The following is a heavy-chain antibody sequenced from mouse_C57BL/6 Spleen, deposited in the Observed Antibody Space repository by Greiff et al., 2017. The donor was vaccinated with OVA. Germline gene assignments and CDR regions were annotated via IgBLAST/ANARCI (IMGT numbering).Heavy chain of an antibody. J-gene: IGHJ1*03. Sequence: VQLQQPGAELVKPGASVKLSCKASGYTFTSYWMQWVKQRPGQGLEWIGEIDPSDSYTNYNQKFKGKATLTVDTSSSTAYMQISSLTSEDSAVYDCATGPVGNGGYFDVWGTGTTVTVSS. CDR1: GYTFTSYW. CDR2: IDPSDSYT. CDR3: ATGPVGNGGYFDV. D-gene: IGHD1-1*01. V-gene: IGHV1-50*01.